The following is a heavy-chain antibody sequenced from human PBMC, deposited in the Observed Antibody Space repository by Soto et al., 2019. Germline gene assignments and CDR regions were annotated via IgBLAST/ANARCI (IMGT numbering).Heavy chain of an antibody. D-gene: IGHD2-21*01. V-gene: IGHV3-30*18. J-gene: IGHJ5*02. CDR3: AKDFVTSPLP. CDR2: ISHTGSNQ. Sequence: QVHLVESGGGVVQPGRSLRLSCAAAGIPFSSFGMHWVRQGPGKGLEWVAGISHTGSNQYYSDSVKGRFTISKDNSKNTLDLQMDSLRPEDTAVYYCAKDFVTSPLPWGQGTLVTVSS. CDR1: GIPFSSFG.